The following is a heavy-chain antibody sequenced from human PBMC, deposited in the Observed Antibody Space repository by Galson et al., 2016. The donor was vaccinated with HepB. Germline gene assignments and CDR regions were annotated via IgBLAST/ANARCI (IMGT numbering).Heavy chain of an antibody. CDR1: GGPFSNSA. D-gene: IGHD1-14*01. Sequence: SVKVSCKASGGPFSNSAFSWVRQAPGQGLEWMGGIIPVFGTTDFAQRFQGRVTITADESTSTVYMEMSSLTFEDTAIYFCAKPQDTIRYYYHALDDWGQGTTVTVSS. V-gene: IGHV1-69*13. CDR2: IIPVFGTT. CDR3: AKPQDTIRYYYHALDD. J-gene: IGHJ6*02.